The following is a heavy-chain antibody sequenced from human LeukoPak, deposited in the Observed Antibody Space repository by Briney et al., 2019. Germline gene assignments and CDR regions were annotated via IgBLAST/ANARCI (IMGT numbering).Heavy chain of an antibody. V-gene: IGHV3-11*06. CDR1: GXTFRDYH. CDR3: ASDYGGKGSYFDY. J-gene: IGHJ4*02. Sequence: GGSLRLSCAASGXTFRDYHMSWIRQAPGKGLEWVAYIVGSSSYTNYADSVKGRFTISRDNSKNTLYLQMNSLRAEDTAVYYCASDYGGKGSYFDYWGQGTLVTVSS. CDR2: IVGSSSYT. D-gene: IGHD4-23*01.